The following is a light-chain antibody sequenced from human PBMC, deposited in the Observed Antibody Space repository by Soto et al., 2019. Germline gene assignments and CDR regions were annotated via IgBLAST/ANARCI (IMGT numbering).Light chain of an antibody. CDR2: DAS. CDR3: QQNNSYPLT. Sequence: DIQMTQSPSTLSASVGDRVPITRRASESISSWLAWYQQKPGKAPKLLNYDASSLESRVPSRFSGSGSGTEFAHIISRLPDDCLVNYYWQQNNSYPLTFGGGTKVEIK. CDR1: ESISSW. J-gene: IGKJ4*02. V-gene: IGKV1-5*01.